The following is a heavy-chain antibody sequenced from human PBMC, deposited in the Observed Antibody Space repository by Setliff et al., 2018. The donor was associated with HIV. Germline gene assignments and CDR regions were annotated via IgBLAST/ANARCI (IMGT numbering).Heavy chain of an antibody. V-gene: IGHV4-59*01. Sequence: SETLSLTCTVSGGSISSYYWSWIRQPPGKGLEWIGYIYYSGSTNYNPSLKSRVTISVDTSKNQFSLKLSSVTAADTAVYYRARGVDEYYNFWSGYPAWYFDLWGRGTLVTVSS. D-gene: IGHD3-3*01. CDR2: IYYSGST. CDR1: GGSISSYY. J-gene: IGHJ2*01. CDR3: ARGVDEYYNFWSGYPAWYFDL.